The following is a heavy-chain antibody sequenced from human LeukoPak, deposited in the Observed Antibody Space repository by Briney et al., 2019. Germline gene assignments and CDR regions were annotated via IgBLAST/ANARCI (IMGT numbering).Heavy chain of an antibody. J-gene: IGHJ4*02. CDR3: ASGSYRENFDY. V-gene: IGHV3-7*01. CDR2: MNQDGSEI. D-gene: IGHD3-16*02. CDR1: GFTFSRFW. Sequence: GGSLRLSCAASGFTFSRFWMSWVRQAPQKGLEWVATMNQDGSEIYYVDSVKDRCTISRDNAKNSLYLQISNLRVEDTAVYYCASGSYRENFDYWGQGILVTVSS.